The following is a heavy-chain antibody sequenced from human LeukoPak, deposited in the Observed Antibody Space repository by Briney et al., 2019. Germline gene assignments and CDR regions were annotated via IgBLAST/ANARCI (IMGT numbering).Heavy chain of an antibody. Sequence: KASETLSLTCTVSGGSISSSTYYWGWLRQPPGQGLEWIGSIYYSGSTYYNPSLKSRVTISVDTSKNQFSLKLSAVTAADTAVYYCASEVITMVRGVITPFDYWGQGTLVTVSS. CDR2: IYYSGST. V-gene: IGHV4-39*01. CDR1: GGSISSSTYY. CDR3: ASEVITMVRGVITPFDY. D-gene: IGHD3-10*01. J-gene: IGHJ4*02.